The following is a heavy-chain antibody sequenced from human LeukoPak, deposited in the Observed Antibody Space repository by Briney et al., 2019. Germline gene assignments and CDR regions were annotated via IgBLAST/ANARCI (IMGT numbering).Heavy chain of an antibody. V-gene: IGHV4-61*05. CDR1: GGSISSSSYY. D-gene: IGHD3-22*01. CDR2: IYYSGST. CDR3: ARGDDNSGYSLDY. J-gene: IGHJ4*02. Sequence: SETLSLTCTVSGGSISSSSYYWSWIRQPPGKGLEWIGYIYYSGSTNYNPSLKSRVTISVDTSKNQFSLKLSSVTAADTAVYYCARGDDNSGYSLDYWGQGTQVTVSS.